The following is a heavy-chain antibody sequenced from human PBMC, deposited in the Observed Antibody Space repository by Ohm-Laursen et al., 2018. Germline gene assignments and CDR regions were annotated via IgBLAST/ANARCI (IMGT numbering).Heavy chain of an antibody. Sequence: SETLSLTCTVSGGSISSYYWSWIRQPPGKGLEWIGHISYTGYTSYKSSLKSRVTISLDTSRKHFSLRLTSLAAADTAVYFCARSYDRSGPKPLYWGQGTLVTVSS. V-gene: IGHV4-59*01. CDR1: GGSISSYY. CDR2: ISYTGYT. D-gene: IGHD3-22*01. CDR3: ARSYDRSGPKPLY. J-gene: IGHJ4*02.